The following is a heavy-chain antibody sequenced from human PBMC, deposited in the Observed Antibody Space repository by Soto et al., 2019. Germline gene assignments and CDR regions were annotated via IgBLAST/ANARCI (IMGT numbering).Heavy chain of an antibody. CDR3: TSDKARIAAVPFSYYYYALDV. CDR2: INPNSGGT. V-gene: IGHV1-2*02. Sequence: ASVKVSCKASGYTFTGYYTHWVRQAPGQGLEWMGWINPNSGGTNYAQTFQGRVTMTRDTSMSTAYMELSRLRSDDTAAYYCTSDKARIAAVPFSYYYYALDVWDQGTTVTVSS. J-gene: IGHJ6*02. D-gene: IGHD6-13*01. CDR1: GYTFTGYY.